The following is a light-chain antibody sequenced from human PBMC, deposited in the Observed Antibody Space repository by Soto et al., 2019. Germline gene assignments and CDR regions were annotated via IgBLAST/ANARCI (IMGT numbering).Light chain of an antibody. CDR2: DVS. CDR3: SSYTSSSTYF. CDR1: SSDVGGYNY. Sequence: QSVLTQPASASGSPGQSITISCTGTSSDVGGYNYVSWYQQHPGKAPKLMIYDVSNRPSGVSNRFSGSKSGNTASLTISGLQAEDEADYYCSSYTSSSTYFFGTWTKVTVL. V-gene: IGLV2-14*01. J-gene: IGLJ1*01.